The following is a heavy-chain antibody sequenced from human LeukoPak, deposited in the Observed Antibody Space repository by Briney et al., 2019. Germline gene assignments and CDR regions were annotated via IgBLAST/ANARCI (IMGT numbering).Heavy chain of an antibody. CDR3: ATDLTMVRGNYYMDV. D-gene: IGHD3-10*01. J-gene: IGHJ6*03. CDR1: GYTFTSYA. V-gene: IGHV1-3*01. CDR2: INAGNGNT. Sequence: GASVKVSCRASGYTFTSYAMHWVRQAPGQRLEWMGWINAGNGNTKYSQKFQGRVTMTEDTSTDTAYMELSSLRSEDTAVYYCATDLTMVRGNYYMDVWGKGTAVTVSS.